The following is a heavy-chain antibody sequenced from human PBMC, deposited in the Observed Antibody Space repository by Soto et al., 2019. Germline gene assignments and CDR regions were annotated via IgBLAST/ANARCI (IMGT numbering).Heavy chain of an antibody. D-gene: IGHD4-17*01. CDR2: ISGSGGST. Sequence: HPGGSLRLSCAASGFTFSSYAMSWVRQAPGKGLEWVSAISGSGGSTYYADSVKGRFTISRDNSKNTLYLQMNSLRAEDTAVYYCAKGSPTVTLHETYYYYYGMDVWGQGTTVTVSS. J-gene: IGHJ6*02. CDR3: AKGSPTVTLHETYYYYYGMDV. CDR1: GFTFSSYA. V-gene: IGHV3-23*01.